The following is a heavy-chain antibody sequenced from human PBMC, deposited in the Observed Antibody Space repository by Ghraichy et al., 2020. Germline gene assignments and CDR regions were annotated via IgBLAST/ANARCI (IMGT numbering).Heavy chain of an antibody. Sequence: ASVKVSCKASGYTFTSYGISWVRQAPGQGLEWMGWISAYNGNTNYAQKLQGRVTMTTDTSTSTVYMELRSLRSDDTAVYYCARDRPETYYDFWSGHLYYYYGMDVWGQGTTVTVSS. V-gene: IGHV1-18*01. CDR2: ISAYNGNT. D-gene: IGHD3-3*01. CDR3: ARDRPETYYDFWSGHLYYYYGMDV. J-gene: IGHJ6*02. CDR1: GYTFTSYG.